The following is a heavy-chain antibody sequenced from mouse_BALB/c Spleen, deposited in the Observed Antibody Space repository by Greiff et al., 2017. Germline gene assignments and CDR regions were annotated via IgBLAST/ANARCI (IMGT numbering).Heavy chain of an antibody. V-gene: IGHV5-6-3*01. Sequence: VQLQQSGGGLVQPGGSLKLSCAASGFTFSSYGMSWVRQTPDKRLELVATINSNGGSTYYPDSVKGRFTISRDNAKNTLYLQMSSLKSEDTAMYYCARDRYDDAMDYWGQGTSVTVSS. CDR2: INSNGGST. CDR1: GFTFSSYG. J-gene: IGHJ4*01. CDR3: ARDRYDDAMDY. D-gene: IGHD2-14*01.